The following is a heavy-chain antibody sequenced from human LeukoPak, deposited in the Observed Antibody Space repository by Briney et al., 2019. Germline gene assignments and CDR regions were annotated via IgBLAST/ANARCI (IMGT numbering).Heavy chain of an antibody. Sequence: GGSLRLSCAASGFTVSSNYMSWVRQAPGKGLEWVSVIYSGGSTYYADSAKCRFTIPRDNSKNTMYRLINSMRAEDTTVHYSARVSGWYSFAIDYWGQGTLVTVSS. CDR1: GFTVSSNY. J-gene: IGHJ4*02. D-gene: IGHD6-19*01. V-gene: IGHV3-53*01. CDR2: IYSGGST. CDR3: ARVSGWYSFAIDY.